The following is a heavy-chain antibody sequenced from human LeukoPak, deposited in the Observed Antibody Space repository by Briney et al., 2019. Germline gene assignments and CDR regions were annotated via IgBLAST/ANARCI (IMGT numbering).Heavy chain of an antibody. D-gene: IGHD3-10*01. V-gene: IGHV3-21*01. CDR2: ISGSGSNT. Sequence: GGSLRLSCVASALTFSNYGMNWVRQAPGKGLEWVLSISGSGSNTFFADSVKGRFTISRDNAKNSLYLQMNSLRAEDTAVYYCARISYGSAYYLDYWGQGTLVTVSS. CDR3: ARISYGSAYYLDY. CDR1: ALTFSNYG. J-gene: IGHJ4*02.